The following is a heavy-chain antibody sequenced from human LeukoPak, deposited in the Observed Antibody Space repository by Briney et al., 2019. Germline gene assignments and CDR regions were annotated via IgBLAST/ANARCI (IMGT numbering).Heavy chain of an antibody. CDR3: AKDIATTPAWYFDL. J-gene: IGHJ2*01. Sequence: GGSLRLSCAASGFTFSSYAMHWVRQAPGKGLEWVSGISWNSGSIGYADSVKGRFTISRDNAKNSLYLQMNSLRAEDTALYYCAKDIATTPAWYFDLWGRGTLVTVSS. CDR1: GFTFSSYA. D-gene: IGHD4-17*01. V-gene: IGHV3-9*01. CDR2: ISWNSGSI.